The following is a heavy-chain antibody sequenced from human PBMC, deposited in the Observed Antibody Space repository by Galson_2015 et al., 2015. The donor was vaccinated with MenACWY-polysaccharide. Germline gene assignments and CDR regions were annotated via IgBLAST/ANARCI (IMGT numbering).Heavy chain of an antibody. CDR2: IQYDGSNK. Sequence: SLRLSCAASGSRFSNSGMHWVRQAPGKGLEWVAVIQYDGSNKVYADSVKGRFTISRDNSKNTVFLEMNTLGVEDTAVYYYAREGSRIVFHAFDIWGQGTMVTVSS. CDR1: GSRFSNSG. J-gene: IGHJ3*02. V-gene: IGHV3-33*01. D-gene: IGHD2-2*01. CDR3: AREGSRIVFHAFDI.